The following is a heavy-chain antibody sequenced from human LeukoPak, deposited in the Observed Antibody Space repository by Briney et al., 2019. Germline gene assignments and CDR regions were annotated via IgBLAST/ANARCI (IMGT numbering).Heavy chain of an antibody. CDR1: GFTFSSFA. D-gene: IGHD3-22*01. CDR2: LSGSGGNT. Sequence: GGSLRLSCAASGFTFSSFAMSWVRQAAGKGLEWVSTLSGSGGNTDYADSVKGRFTISRDNSKNTLYLQMNSLRAEDTAMYYCAKDTYYYDSSGYYYPPDYWGQGTLVTVSS. V-gene: IGHV3-23*01. CDR3: AKDTYYYDSSGYYYPPDY. J-gene: IGHJ4*02.